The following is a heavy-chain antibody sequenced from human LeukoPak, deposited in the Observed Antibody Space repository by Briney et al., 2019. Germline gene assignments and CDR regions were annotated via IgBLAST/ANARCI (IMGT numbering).Heavy chain of an antibody. CDR3: ASSTAALRIRGYYGMDV. J-gene: IGHJ6*02. CDR2: INPNSGGT. V-gene: IGHV1-2*02. Sequence: VASVTVSCKASGYTFTGYYMHWVRQAPGQGLEWMGWINPNSGGTNYAQKFQGRVTMTRDTSISTAYMELSRLRSDDTAVYYCASSTAALRIRGYYGMDVWGQGTTVTVSS. CDR1: GYTFTGYY. D-gene: IGHD2-2*01.